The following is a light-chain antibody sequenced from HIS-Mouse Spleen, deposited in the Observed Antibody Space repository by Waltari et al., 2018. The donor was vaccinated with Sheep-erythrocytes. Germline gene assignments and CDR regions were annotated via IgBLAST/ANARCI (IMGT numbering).Light chain of an antibody. V-gene: IGLV2-14*01. CDR2: EVS. CDR3: SSYTSSSTQV. J-gene: IGLJ2*01. Sequence: QSALTQPASVSGSPGQSITISCTGTSSDVGGYNYVSWYQQHPGKAPKLMIYEVSNRPEGCSNRFPGSKSGNTASLTISGLQAEDEADYYCSSYTSSSTQVFGGGTKLTVL. CDR1: SSDVGGYNY.